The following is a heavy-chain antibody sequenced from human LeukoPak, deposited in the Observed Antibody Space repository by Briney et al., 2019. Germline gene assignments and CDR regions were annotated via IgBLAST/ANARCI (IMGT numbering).Heavy chain of an antibody. CDR1: GGSFSGYY. Sequence: SETLSLTCAVYGGSFSGYYWSWIRQPPGKGLEWIGEINHRGSTNYNPSLKSRVTISVDTSKNQFSLKLSSVTAADTAVYYCASSARYYYDSSGYYVVGAFDIWGQGTMVTVSS. CDR2: INHRGST. D-gene: IGHD3-22*01. V-gene: IGHV4-34*01. CDR3: ASSARYYYDSSGYYVVGAFDI. J-gene: IGHJ3*02.